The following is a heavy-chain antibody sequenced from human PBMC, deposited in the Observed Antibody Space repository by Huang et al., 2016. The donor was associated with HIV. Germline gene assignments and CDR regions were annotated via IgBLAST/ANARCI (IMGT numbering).Heavy chain of an antibody. CDR2: ISYDGRNK. CDR3: ARSAVPGDGDWFDP. J-gene: IGHJ5*02. Sequence: QVQLVESGGGLVQPGRSLRLSCAASGFTFTNYAIPWVRQAPVKGLEWGEVISYDGRNKFYADSVKGRFTISRDNSKSTLYLLMNSLRVDDTALYYCARSAVPGDGDWFDPWGQGTLVTVSS. D-gene: IGHD6-19*01. V-gene: IGHV3-30*04. CDR1: GFTFTNYA.